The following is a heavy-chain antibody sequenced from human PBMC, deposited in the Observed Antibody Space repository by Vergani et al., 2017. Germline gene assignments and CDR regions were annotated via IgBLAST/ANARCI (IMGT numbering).Heavy chain of an antibody. J-gene: IGHJ5*02. CDR3: ARGGRRYCSSTSCYEFGWFDP. V-gene: IGHV4-30-4*08. D-gene: IGHD2-2*01. CDR2: IYYSGST. CDR1: GGSISSGDYY. Sequence: QVQLQESGPGLVKPSQTLSLTCTVSGGSISSGDYYWSWIRQPPGKGLEWIGYIYYSGSTYYNPSLKSRVTISVDTSKNQFSLKLSSVTAADTAVYYCARGGRRYCSSTSCYEFGWFDPWCQGTLVTVSS.